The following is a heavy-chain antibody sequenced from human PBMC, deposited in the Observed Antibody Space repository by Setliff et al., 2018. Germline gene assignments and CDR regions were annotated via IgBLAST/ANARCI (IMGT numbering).Heavy chain of an antibody. CDR3: ARRIRRYYDN. Sequence: GGSLRLSCAASGFTFSSYWMSWVRQAPGKGLEWVSHISESGTSTHYIDSMKGRFTISRDNAKNSLYLQMNSLRAEDTAVYYCARRIRRYYDNWGQGTLVTVS. J-gene: IGHJ4*02. D-gene: IGHD2-15*01. CDR2: ISESGTST. CDR1: GFTFSSYW. V-gene: IGHV3-48*04.